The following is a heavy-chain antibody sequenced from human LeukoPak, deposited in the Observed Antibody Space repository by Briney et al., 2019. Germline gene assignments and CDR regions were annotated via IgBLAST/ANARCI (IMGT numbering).Heavy chain of an antibody. J-gene: IGHJ6*03. Sequence: PSETLSLTCTVSGGSFSSYFWNWIRQPPGKGLEWMGYIYYSGSTNYNPSLKSRVTISVDTSNNQFSLKLSSVTAADTAVYYCARGPIVVVPAAISCYMDVWGKGTTVTVSS. CDR3: ARGPIVVVPAAISCYMDV. CDR1: GGSFSSYF. D-gene: IGHD2-2*01. CDR2: IYYSGST. V-gene: IGHV4-59*12.